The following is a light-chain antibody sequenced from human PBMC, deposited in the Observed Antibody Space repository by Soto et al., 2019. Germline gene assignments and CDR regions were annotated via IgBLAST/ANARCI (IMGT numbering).Light chain of an antibody. Sequence: QSALTQPASVSGSLGQSITISCTGTSSDIGGYNYVSWYQQHPGKAPKLMIYDVSNRPSAVSNRFSGSKSGNTSSLTISGLQAEDEADYYCTSYTSRRTLEVFGTGTKVTVL. J-gene: IGLJ1*01. CDR3: TSYTSRRTLEV. V-gene: IGLV2-14*03. CDR2: DVS. CDR1: SSDIGGYNY.